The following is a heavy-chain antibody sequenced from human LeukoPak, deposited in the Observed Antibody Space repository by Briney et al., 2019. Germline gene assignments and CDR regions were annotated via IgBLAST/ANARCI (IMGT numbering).Heavy chain of an antibody. V-gene: IGHV3-48*03. D-gene: IGHD3-10*01. CDR3: ARRADRRGYYGSGSLPRRGPFDY. CDR2: ISSSGSTI. J-gene: IGHJ4*02. CDR1: GFTFSSYE. Sequence: PGGSLRLSCAASGFTFSSYEMNGVRQAPGKGLEWVSYISSSGSTIYYADSVKGRFTISRDNAKNSLYLQMNSLRAEDTAVYYCARRADRRGYYGSGSLPRRGPFDYWGQGTLVTVSS.